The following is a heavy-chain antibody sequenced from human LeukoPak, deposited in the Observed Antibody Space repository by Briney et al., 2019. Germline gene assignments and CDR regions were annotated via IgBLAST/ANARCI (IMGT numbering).Heavy chain of an antibody. CDR2: IYPDDSDT. Sequence: NHGESLKISCKGSGYSFTSYWIGWVRQMPGKGLEWMGIIYPDDSDTRYSPSFQGQVAISADKSISTAYLQWSSLKASDTAMYYCARRMHSSGWYDQEYWGQGTLVTVSS. CDR1: GYSFTSYW. V-gene: IGHV5-51*01. CDR3: ARRMHSSGWYDQEY. D-gene: IGHD6-19*01. J-gene: IGHJ4*02.